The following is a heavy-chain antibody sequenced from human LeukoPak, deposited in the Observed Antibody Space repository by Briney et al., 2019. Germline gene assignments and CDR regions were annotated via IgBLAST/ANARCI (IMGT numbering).Heavy chain of an antibody. CDR2: VSSNGGST. Sequence: GGSLRLSCAASGFSFSNYAFHWVRQAPGKGLEYISIVSSNGGSTYYADSVKGRFTISRDNAKNSLYLQMSSLRAEDTAVYFCARGIVAVGNFDYWGQGTLVTVSS. J-gene: IGHJ4*02. CDR3: ARGIVAVGNFDY. D-gene: IGHD6-13*01. CDR1: GFSFSNYA. V-gene: IGHV3-64*02.